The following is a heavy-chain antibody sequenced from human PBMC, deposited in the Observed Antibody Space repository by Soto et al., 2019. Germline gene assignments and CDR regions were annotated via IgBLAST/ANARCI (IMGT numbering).Heavy chain of an antibody. V-gene: IGHV4-59*01. Sequence: QVQLQESGPGLVKPSETLSLTCTVSGGSISSYYWSWIRQPPGKGLEWIGYIYYSGSTKYNPSLKSRVTISVDTSTNQFSLKLSSVTAADTAVYYCARHGMAAAGDHYYYGMDVWGQGTTVTVS. CDR2: IYYSGST. CDR1: GGSISSYY. CDR3: ARHGMAAAGDHYYYGMDV. D-gene: IGHD6-13*01. J-gene: IGHJ6*02.